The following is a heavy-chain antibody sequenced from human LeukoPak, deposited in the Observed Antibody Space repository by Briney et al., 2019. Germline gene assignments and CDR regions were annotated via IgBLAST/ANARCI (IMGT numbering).Heavy chain of an antibody. CDR1: GGSVSSGNYY. V-gene: IGHV4-61*01. CDR2: IYYSGSA. J-gene: IGHJ4*02. Sequence: PSETLSLTCAVSGGSVSSGNYYWSWIRQPPGKGLEWIGYIYYSGSANYNPSLKSRVTISVDTSKNEFSLRLRSVTAADTAVYYCAREGGPYRPLDYSGQGTLVTVSS. CDR3: AREGGPYRPLDY.